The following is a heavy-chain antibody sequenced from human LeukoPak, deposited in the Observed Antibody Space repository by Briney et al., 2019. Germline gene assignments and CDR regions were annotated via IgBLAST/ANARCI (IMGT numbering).Heavy chain of an antibody. CDR1: GFTFSSYS. CDR2: ISYDGSNK. Sequence: PGGSLRLSCAASGFTFSSYSMNWVRQAPGKGLEWVAIISYDGSNKYYADSVRGRFTISKDNSQNTLYLQMNSLRAEDTAVYYCASHRGDYATGYFDYWGQGTLVTVS. D-gene: IGHD1-1*01. CDR3: ASHRGDYATGYFDY. J-gene: IGHJ4*02. V-gene: IGHV3-30*03.